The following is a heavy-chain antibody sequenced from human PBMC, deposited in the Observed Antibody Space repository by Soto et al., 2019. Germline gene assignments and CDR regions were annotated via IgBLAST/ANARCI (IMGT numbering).Heavy chain of an antibody. V-gene: IGHV4-31*03. CDR2: IHYSGST. CDR1: GGSISSGGYY. Sequence: TVSLTGTVSGGSISSGGYYWNLVLQHPGKGLEWIGYIHYSGSTWYNPSLESRVTISVDTSKDQFSLKLRSVTAADTAVYYCARVRGSGSYAAYYFDSWGQGTLVTVS. CDR3: ARVRGSGSYAAYYFDS. D-gene: IGHD3-10*01. J-gene: IGHJ4*01.